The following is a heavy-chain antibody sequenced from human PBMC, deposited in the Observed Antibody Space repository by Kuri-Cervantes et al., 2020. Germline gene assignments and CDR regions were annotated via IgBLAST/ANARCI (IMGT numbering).Heavy chain of an antibody. CDR2: ISYDGSNK. J-gene: IGHJ4*02. CDR3: ARSGSYYPTIDY. V-gene: IGHV3-30*03. Sequence: GESLKISCAASGFTFSSYGVHWVRQAPGKGLEWVAVISYDGSNKYYADSVKGRFTISRDNSKDTLYLQMNSLRAEDTAVYYCARSGSYYPTIDYWGQGTLVTSPQ. D-gene: IGHD1-26*01. CDR1: GFTFSSYG.